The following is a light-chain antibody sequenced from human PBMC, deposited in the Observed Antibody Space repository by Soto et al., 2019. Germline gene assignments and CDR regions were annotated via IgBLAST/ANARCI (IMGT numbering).Light chain of an antibody. V-gene: IGKV1-5*03. CDR1: LRTRSW. CDR3: QQYKSYET. J-gene: IGKJ2*01. Sequence: IQLTKSPSILSSSVGDRVTSTVWASLRTRSWFAWYQQKPGQAPRFLIXXAXXXXXGVPSRFKGTGYGTEFTLTMSKLQPDDFATYYCQQYKSYETFGQGTKLDLK. CDR2: XAX.